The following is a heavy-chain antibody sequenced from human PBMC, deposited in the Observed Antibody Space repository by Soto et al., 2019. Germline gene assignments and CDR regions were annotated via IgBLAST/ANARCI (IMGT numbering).Heavy chain of an antibody. V-gene: IGHV1-3*01. CDR1: GYNFTSYA. Sequence: QVHLVQSGAEVRKPGASVKVSCKASGYNFTSYAIHWVRQAPGQRPEWRGWINGDNGKATYSGKFQGRVTITRDTNATTASLELSSLTSEDTAVYYCARYQTMVTLVYFRYWGQGTLVTVSS. CDR2: INGDNGKA. D-gene: IGHD4-17*01. CDR3: ARYQTMVTLVYFRY. J-gene: IGHJ4*02.